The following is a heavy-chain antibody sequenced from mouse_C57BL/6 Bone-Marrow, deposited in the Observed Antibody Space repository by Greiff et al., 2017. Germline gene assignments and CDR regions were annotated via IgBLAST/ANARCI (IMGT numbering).Heavy chain of an antibody. CDR1: GFTFSSYG. CDR3: ARPGYYYGSSLAWFAY. Sequence: EVKLVESGGDLVKPGGSLKLSCAASGFTFSSYGMSWVRQTPDKRLEWVATISSGGSYTYYPDSVKGRFTISRDNAKNTLYLQMSSLKSEDTAMYYGARPGYYYGSSLAWFAYWGQGTLVTVSA. D-gene: IGHD1-1*01. CDR2: ISSGGSYT. J-gene: IGHJ3*01. V-gene: IGHV5-6*01.